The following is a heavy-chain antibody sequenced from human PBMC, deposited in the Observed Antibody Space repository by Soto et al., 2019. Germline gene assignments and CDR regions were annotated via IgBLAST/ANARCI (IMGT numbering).Heavy chain of an antibody. CDR1: GFTFSSYG. V-gene: IGHV3-30*18. CDR3: AKGKHRYGFFDY. D-gene: IGHD3-10*01. Sequence: GSLSLSCAASGFTFSSYGMHWVRQAPGKGLEWVAVISYDGSNKYYADSVKGRFTISRDNSKNTLYLQMNSLRAEDTAVYYCAKGKHRYGFFDYWGQGTLVTVSS. CDR2: ISYDGSNK. J-gene: IGHJ4*02.